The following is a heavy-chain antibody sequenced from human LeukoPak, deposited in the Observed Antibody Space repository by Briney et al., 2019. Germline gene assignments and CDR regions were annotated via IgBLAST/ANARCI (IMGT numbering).Heavy chain of an antibody. CDR1: GASISSDY. CDR3: ARDQYYYGSGSYGLDY. Sequence: PSETLSLTCIVSGASISSDYWSWLRQPAGKGLEWIGRIYTSGSTNYNPSLKSRVTMSVDTSKNQFSLKLSSVTAADTAVYYCARDQYYYGSGSYGLDYWGQGTLVTVSS. J-gene: IGHJ4*02. D-gene: IGHD3-10*01. CDR2: IYTSGST. V-gene: IGHV4-4*07.